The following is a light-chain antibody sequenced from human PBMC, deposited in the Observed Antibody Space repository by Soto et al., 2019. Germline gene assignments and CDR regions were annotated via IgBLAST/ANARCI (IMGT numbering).Light chain of an antibody. CDR1: SSNIGAGYD. CDR2: DNS. V-gene: IGLV1-40*01. CDR3: QSYDSSLSGSGVV. J-gene: IGLJ2*01. Sequence: QSVLTQPLSVSGAPGQRVTISCTGSSSNIGAGYDVHWYQQLPGTAPKLLIYDNSNRPSGVPDRFSGSKSGTSASLAITGLQAEDEADYFCQSYDSSLSGSGVVFGGGTKLTVL.